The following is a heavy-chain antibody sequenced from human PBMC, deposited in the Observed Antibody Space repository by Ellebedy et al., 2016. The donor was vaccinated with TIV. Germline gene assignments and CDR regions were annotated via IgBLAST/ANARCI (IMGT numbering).Heavy chain of an antibody. CDR3: ATDGSYGDYRSPAHAFVF. CDR2: INQGGSVK. Sequence: GGSLRLSCAASGFSFRSYWMTWVRQAPGKGLEWVANINQGGSVKYYVDSLRGRFTISRDNAKNSLFLQMNSLRAEDTAVNYCATDGSYGDYRSPAHAFVFWGQGTMVSVAS. CDR1: GFSFRSYW. V-gene: IGHV3-7*01. J-gene: IGHJ3*01. D-gene: IGHD3-10*01.